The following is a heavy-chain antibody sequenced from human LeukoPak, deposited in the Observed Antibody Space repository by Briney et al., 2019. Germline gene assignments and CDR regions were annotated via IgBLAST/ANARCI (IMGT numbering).Heavy chain of an antibody. D-gene: IGHD5-24*01. V-gene: IGHV3-11*04. J-gene: IGHJ6*03. CDR1: GFTFSDYY. CDR3: ARALWGYNLIDYYYYYMDV. CDR2: ISSSGNTI. Sequence: GGSLRLSCAASGFTFSDYYMSWIRQAPGKGLEWVSYISSSGNTIYYADSVRGRFTISRDSAKNSLYLQMNSLRAEDSAVYYCARALWGYNLIDYYYYYMDVWGKGTTVTVSS.